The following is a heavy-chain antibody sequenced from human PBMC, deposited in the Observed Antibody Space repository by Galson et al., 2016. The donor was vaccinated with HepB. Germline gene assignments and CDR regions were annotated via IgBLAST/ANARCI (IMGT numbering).Heavy chain of an antibody. V-gene: IGHV4-34*01. D-gene: IGHD3-10*01. CDR2: INHSGGT. J-gene: IGHJ4*02. CDR1: SGSFSGYY. CDR3: VRGRYYYGLHYFDF. Sequence: SETLSLTCAVYSGSFSGYYWSFIRQPPGKGLEWIGEINHSGGTNHNPSLKSRVTISVDASKNHFSLNLSSVTAADTAVYYCVRGRYYYGLHYFDFWDQGTLVTVSS.